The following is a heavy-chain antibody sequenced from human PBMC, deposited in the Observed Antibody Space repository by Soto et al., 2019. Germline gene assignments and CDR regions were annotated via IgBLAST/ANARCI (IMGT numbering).Heavy chain of an antibody. D-gene: IGHD4-17*01. V-gene: IGHV4-61*01. CDR3: ARTTAVPNSLRSRYFFDY. CDR2: VYYSGAT. J-gene: IGHJ4*02. Sequence: SETLSLTCSVSGGSVSDKTYYWSWIRQPPGKRLEWIGYVYYSGATNYNPSLKSRVTISVDLSKNQFSLRLSSVTTADTALYYCARTTAVPNSLRSRYFFDYWGQGTLVTVS. CDR1: GGSVSDKTYY.